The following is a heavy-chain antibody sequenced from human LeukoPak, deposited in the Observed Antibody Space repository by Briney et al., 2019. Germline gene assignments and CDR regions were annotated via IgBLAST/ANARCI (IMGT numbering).Heavy chain of an antibody. Sequence: GESLKISCKGSGYSFTSYWIGWVRPMPGKGLGWMGIIYPGESDTRYSPSFQGKVTISADKSISTAYLQWSSLKASDTAMYYCARHDYCSSTSCYYYYGMDVWGQGTTVTVSS. CDR3: ARHDYCSSTSCYYYYGMDV. V-gene: IGHV5-51*01. J-gene: IGHJ6*02. D-gene: IGHD2-2*01. CDR1: GYSFTSYW. CDR2: IYPGESDT.